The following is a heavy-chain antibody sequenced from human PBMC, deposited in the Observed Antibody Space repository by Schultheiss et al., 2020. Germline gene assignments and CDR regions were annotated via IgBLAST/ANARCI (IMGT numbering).Heavy chain of an antibody. CDR1: GGSISSYY. D-gene: IGHD5-18*01. V-gene: IGHV4-34*01. CDR3: ARGSDVDTAMVTKRYYYYYYMEV. J-gene: IGHJ6*03. Sequence: SETLSLTCTVSGGSISSYYWSWIRQPPGKGLEWIGEINHSGSTNYNPSLKSRVTISLDTSKNQFSLKLSSVTAADTAVYYCARGSDVDTAMVTKRYYYYYYMEVWGKGTMVTVSS. CDR2: INHSGST.